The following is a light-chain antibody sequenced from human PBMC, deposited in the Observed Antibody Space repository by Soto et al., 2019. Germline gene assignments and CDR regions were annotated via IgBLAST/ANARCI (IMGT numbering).Light chain of an antibody. CDR1: QSISSSY. Sequence: EIVLTQSPGTLSLSPGERATLSCRASQSISSSYLAWYQQKPGQAPRLLIYGASRRATGIPDRFSGRESGTDFTLTITTLEPEDSAVYFCQQYASSVLTFGGGTKVDNK. CDR3: QQYASSVLT. CDR2: GAS. J-gene: IGKJ4*01. V-gene: IGKV3-20*01.